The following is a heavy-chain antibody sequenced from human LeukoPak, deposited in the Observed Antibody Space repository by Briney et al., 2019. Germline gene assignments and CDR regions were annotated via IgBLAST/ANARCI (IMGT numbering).Heavy chain of an antibody. J-gene: IGHJ4*02. CDR2: ISSSSYI. CDR3: ARVAAYSFWSGLGF. CDR1: GFTFSDYS. V-gene: IGHV3-69-1*02. D-gene: IGHD3-3*01. Sequence: GGSLRLSCAVSGFTFSDYSINWVRQAPGEGLEWVSSISSSSYIYYADSVKGRFTISRDNAKNSVYLQMNSLRAEDTAVYYCARVAAYSFWSGLGFWGQGTLVIVSS.